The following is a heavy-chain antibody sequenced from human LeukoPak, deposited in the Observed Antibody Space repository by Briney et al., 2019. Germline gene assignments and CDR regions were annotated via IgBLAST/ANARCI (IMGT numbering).Heavy chain of an antibody. Sequence: GGSLRLSCSASGFTISSYWMHWVRQAPGKGRVWVSRINPAGSVTNHADSVRGRFTISRDTATNTLYLEMNSLRAEDTAVYYCSRDFAGAEDYWGQGTLVTVSS. V-gene: IGHV3-74*01. D-gene: IGHD3-10*01. CDR1: GFTISSYW. CDR3: SRDFAGAEDY. J-gene: IGHJ4*02. CDR2: INPAGSVT.